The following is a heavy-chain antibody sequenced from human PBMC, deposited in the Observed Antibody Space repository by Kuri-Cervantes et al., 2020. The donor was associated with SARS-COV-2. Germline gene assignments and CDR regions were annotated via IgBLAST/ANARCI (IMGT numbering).Heavy chain of an antibody. V-gene: IGHV3-48*04. Sequence: LSLTCAASGFTFRTYSMNWVRQAPGKGLEWVASLSSTTTTIYYADSVKGRFTISSDNAMTSLHLQMSSLRAEDTAVYYCARSGTLGAPIGHWGQGTLVTVSS. D-gene: IGHD1-1*01. CDR1: GFTFRTYS. CDR2: LSSTTTTI. J-gene: IGHJ4*02. CDR3: ARSGTLGAPIGH.